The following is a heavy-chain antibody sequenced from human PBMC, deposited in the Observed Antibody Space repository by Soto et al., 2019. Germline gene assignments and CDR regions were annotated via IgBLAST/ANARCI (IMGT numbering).Heavy chain of an antibody. Sequence: PGGSLRLSCAASGFTFSSYARTWVRQAPGKGLEWVSSISGSGGGTYYADSVKGRFTISRDNSKNTLYLQMNSLRAEDTAVYYCAKGRSGGTFYYFDSWGQGTLVTVSS. V-gene: IGHV3-23*01. CDR2: ISGSGGGT. D-gene: IGHD2-15*01. CDR1: GFTFSSYA. J-gene: IGHJ4*02. CDR3: AKGRSGGTFYYFDS.